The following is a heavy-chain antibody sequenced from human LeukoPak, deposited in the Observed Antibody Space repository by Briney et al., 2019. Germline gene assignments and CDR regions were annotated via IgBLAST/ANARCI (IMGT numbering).Heavy chain of an antibody. J-gene: IGHJ4*02. Sequence: GGSLRLSCAASGFTFSSYTMNWVRQAPGKGLGWVSSISSISRSIFYADSGRGRFTTPRDNAKNPLFLQMNSLRAEDTAVYYCARTHGTLTGTGFDYWGQGTLVTVSS. CDR1: GFTFSSYT. V-gene: IGHV3-21*01. CDR3: ARTHGTLTGTGFDY. D-gene: IGHD1-20*01. CDR2: ISSISRSI.